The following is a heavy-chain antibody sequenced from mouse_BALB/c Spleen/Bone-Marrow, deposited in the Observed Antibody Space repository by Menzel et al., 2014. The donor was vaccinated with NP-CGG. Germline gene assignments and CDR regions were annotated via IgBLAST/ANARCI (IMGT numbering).Heavy chain of an antibody. J-gene: IGHJ2*01. D-gene: IGHD2-14*01. CDR1: GFNIKDTY. V-gene: IGHV14-3*02. CDR2: IDPANGNA. CDR3: ARYRLGTYFDF. Sequence: DVQLQESGAELVKPGASVKLSCTASGFNIKDTYMRWVKQRPEQGLEWIGRIDPANGNAKYDPKFQGKATITADTSSNTAYLQLSSLTSEDTAVYYCARYRLGTYFDFWGQGTTLTVSS.